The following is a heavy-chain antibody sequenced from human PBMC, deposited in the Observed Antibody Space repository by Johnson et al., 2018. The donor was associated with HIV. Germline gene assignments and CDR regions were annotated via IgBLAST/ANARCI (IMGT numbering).Heavy chain of an antibody. CDR3: ARERGDSSRTAFDI. V-gene: IGHV3-30*04. CDR2: ISYDGSNK. J-gene: IGHJ3*02. D-gene: IGHD6-19*01. CDR1: AFTFSNYA. Sequence: QMLLVESGGGVVQPGRSLRLACAASAFTFSNYAMHWVRQAPGKGLEWVAVISYDGSNKYYADSVKGRFTISRDNSKNTLYLQMNSLRPEDTAAYYCARERGDSSRTAFDIWGQGTMVTVSS.